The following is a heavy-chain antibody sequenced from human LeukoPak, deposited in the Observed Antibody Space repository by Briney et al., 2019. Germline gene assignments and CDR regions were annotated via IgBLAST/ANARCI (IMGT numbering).Heavy chain of an antibody. CDR1: GYTFTSYG. CDR2: ISAYNGNT. CDR3: ARDGRSGSWTYYYYGMDV. D-gene: IGHD6-13*01. V-gene: IGHV1-18*01. J-gene: IGHJ6*02. Sequence: GASVKVSCKASGYTFTSYGISWVRQAPGQGLEWMGWISAYNGNTNYAQKLQGRVTMTTDTSTSTAYMELRSLRSDDTAVYYCARDGRSGSWTYYYYGMDVWGQGTTVTVSS.